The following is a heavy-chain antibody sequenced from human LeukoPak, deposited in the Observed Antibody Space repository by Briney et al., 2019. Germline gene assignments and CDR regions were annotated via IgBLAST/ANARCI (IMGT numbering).Heavy chain of an antibody. J-gene: IGHJ4*02. CDR1: GFTFSSYA. D-gene: IGHD2-2*02. CDR2: FSGSGGST. Sequence: GGSLRLSCAASGFTFSSYAMSWVHQAPGKGLEWVSGFSGSGGSTYYADSVKGRFTISRDNSKNTLFLQMNSLRAEDTAVYYCAKGGGYTTYYFDYWGQGTLVTVSS. CDR3: AKGGGYTTYYFDY. V-gene: IGHV3-23*01.